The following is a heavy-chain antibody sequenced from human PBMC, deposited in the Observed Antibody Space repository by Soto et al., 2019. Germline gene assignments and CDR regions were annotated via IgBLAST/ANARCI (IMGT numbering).Heavy chain of an antibody. CDR3: AKALQYSSSRDYFYYGMDV. CDR1: GGTFNNYA. D-gene: IGHD6-6*01. Sequence: QVQLVQSGAEVKKPGSSVKVSCKASGGTFNNYAISWVRQAPGQGLEWMGGIIPVFGTAHYAQKFQGRVTITADESTSTAYMELSSLRSEDTAMYYCAKALQYSSSRDYFYYGMDVWGQGTTVTVSS. CDR2: IIPVFGTA. J-gene: IGHJ6*02. V-gene: IGHV1-69*01.